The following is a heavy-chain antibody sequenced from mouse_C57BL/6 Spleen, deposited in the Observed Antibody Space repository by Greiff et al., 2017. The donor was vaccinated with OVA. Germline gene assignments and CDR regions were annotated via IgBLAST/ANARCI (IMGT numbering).Heavy chain of an antibody. CDR1: GFTFSNYW. CDR3: TAPYYGSSYWYFDV. J-gene: IGHJ1*03. Sequence: EVKVEESGGGLVQPGGSMKLSCVASGFTFSNYWMNWVRQSPEKGLEWVAQIRLKSDNYATHYAESVKGRFTISRDDSKSSVYLQMNNLRAEDTGIYYCTAPYYGSSYWYFDVWGTGTTVTVSS. D-gene: IGHD1-1*01. CDR2: IRLKSDNYAT. V-gene: IGHV6-3*01.